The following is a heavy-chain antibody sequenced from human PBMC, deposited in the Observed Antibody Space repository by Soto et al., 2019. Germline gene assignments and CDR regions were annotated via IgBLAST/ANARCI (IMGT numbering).Heavy chain of an antibody. CDR3: ARAIGPTLFDY. D-gene: IGHD3-22*01. Sequence: EVQLVESGGGLVQPGGSLRLSCSASGFTFSSYDMHWVRQGPGKGLEWVSAIGTAGDTNYAGSVKGRFTISRENAKNSLYLQMNSLRAGDTVIYFCARAIGPTLFDYWGQGTLVTVSS. CDR2: IGTAGDT. J-gene: IGHJ4*02. CDR1: GFTFSSYD. V-gene: IGHV3-13*04.